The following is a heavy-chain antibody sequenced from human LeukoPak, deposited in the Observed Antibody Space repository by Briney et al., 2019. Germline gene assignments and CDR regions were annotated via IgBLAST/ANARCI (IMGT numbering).Heavy chain of an antibody. CDR3: ARSTITIFGVVNDY. V-gene: IGHV4-61*02. J-gene: IGHJ4*02. Sequence: SQTLSLTCTVSGGSISSGSYYWSWIRQPAGKGLEWIGRIYTSGSTNYNPSLKSRVTISVDTSKNQFSLKLSSVTAADTAVYFWARSTITIFGVVNDYWGQGTLVTVSS. CDR1: GGSISSGSYY. D-gene: IGHD3-3*01. CDR2: IYTSGST.